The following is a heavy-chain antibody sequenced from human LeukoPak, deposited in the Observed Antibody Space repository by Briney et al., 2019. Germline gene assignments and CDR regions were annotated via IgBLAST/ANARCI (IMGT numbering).Heavy chain of an antibody. D-gene: IGHD5-18*01. V-gene: IGHV4-59*11. CDR1: GASTASHY. CDR3: ATIKRGSTYGYFDF. J-gene: IGHJ4*02. CDR2: MFDTVST. Sequence: SETLALTCTVSGASTASHYWTWLRQPPGKELEWIAYMFDTVSTKSNPSLKSRLTLSVDTSKKQLSLRLSSVTAADTAVYYCATIKRGSTYGYFDFWGQGIKVTVSS.